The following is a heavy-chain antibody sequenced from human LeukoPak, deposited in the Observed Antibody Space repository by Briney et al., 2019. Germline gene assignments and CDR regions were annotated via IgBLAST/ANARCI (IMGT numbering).Heavy chain of an antibody. CDR1: GYTFTSYG. V-gene: IGHV1-18*01. CDR3: ARVRLVSSSSWYASFDY. D-gene: IGHD6-13*01. J-gene: IGHJ4*02. Sequence: ASVKLSCKASGYTFTSYGVSWVRQAPGQGLEWMGWISTYNDNTNNLQKVQDRVTMTTDTSTSTAYMELRSLTSDDTAVYYCARVRLVSSSSWYASFDYWGQGTLVTVSS. CDR2: ISTYNDNT.